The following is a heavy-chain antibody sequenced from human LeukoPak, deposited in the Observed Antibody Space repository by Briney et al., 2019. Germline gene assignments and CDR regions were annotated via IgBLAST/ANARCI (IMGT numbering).Heavy chain of an antibody. CDR3: ARQYGRPFDY. CDR2: IYPGDSDT. Sequence: GESLKISCKGPGSPFSSSWIGWVRPMPGKGLEWMGIIYPGDSDTRYSPSFQGQVTISADKSINTAYLQWSSLKATDTGIYYCARQYGRPFDYWGQGTLVTVSS. CDR1: GSPFSSSW. J-gene: IGHJ4*02. D-gene: IGHD4-17*01. V-gene: IGHV5-51*01.